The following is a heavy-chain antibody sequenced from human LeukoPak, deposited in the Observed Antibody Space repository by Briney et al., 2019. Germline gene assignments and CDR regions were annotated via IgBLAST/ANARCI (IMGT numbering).Heavy chain of an antibody. CDR1: GYTFNMYG. CDR3: ARVRIGGSGSYPAITLDY. V-gene: IGHV1-2*02. D-gene: IGHD3-10*01. CDR2: INPNSGGT. J-gene: IGHJ4*02. Sequence: ASVKVSCKASGYTFNMYGIGWVRQAPGQGLEWMGWINPNSGGTNYAQKFQGRVTMTRDTSISTAYMELSRLRSDDTAVYYCARVRIGGSGSYPAITLDYWGQGTLVTVSS.